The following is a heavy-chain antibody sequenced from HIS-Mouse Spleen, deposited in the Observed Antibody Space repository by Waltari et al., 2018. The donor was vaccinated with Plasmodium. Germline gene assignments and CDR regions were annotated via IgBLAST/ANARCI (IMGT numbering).Heavy chain of an antibody. J-gene: IGHJ2*01. CDR2: IKQDGSEK. D-gene: IGHD6-13*01. V-gene: IGHV3-7*01. Sequence: EVQLVESGGGLVQRGGSLSLSCAASGFTFSSYWMSWARQAPGKGLEWVANIKQDGSEKYYVDSVKGRFTISRDNAKNSLYLQMNSLRAEDTAVCYCASSWYWYFDLWGRGTLVTVSS. CDR1: GFTFSSYW. CDR3: ASSWYWYFDL.